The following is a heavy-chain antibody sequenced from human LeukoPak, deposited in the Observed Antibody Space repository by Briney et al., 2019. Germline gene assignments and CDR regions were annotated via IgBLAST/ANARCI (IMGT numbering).Heavy chain of an antibody. CDR2: INHSGST. D-gene: IGHD3-10*01. V-gene: IGHV4-34*01. J-gene: IGHJ5*02. CDR3: ASGFGYGFRFDP. CDR1: GFTFSSYG. Sequence: GSLRLSCAASGFTFSSYGMHWVRQPPGKGLEWIGEINHSGSTNYNPSLKSRVTISVDTSKNQFSLKLSSVTAADTAVYYCASGFGYGFRFDPWGQGTLVTVSS.